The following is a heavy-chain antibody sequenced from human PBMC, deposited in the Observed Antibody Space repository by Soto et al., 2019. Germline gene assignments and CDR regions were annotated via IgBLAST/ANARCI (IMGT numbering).Heavy chain of an antibody. CDR3: VRRHVSATGIDWFDP. J-gene: IGHJ5*02. Sequence: DSVKVSCKASGYTFTSYVIHWVLQAPGQRLEWMGWINAANGDTKYSPKFQGRVTITRDTSASTAYMELSSLRSEDTAVYYCVRRHVSATGIDWFDPWGQGTLVTVSS. CDR2: INAANGDT. CDR1: GYTFTSYV. D-gene: IGHD6-13*01. V-gene: IGHV1-3*01.